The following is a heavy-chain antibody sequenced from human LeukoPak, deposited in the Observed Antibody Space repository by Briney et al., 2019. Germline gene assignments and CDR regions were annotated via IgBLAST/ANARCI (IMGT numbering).Heavy chain of an antibody. V-gene: IGHV4-34*01. CDR1: GGSISSYY. CDR3: ARGSLGYLVPFQH. D-gene: IGHD6-6*01. Sequence: KASETLSLTCTVSGGSISSYYWSWIRQPPGKGLEWIGEINHSGSTNYNPSLKSRVTISVDTSKNQFSLKLSSVTAADTAVYYCARGSLGYLVPFQHWGQGTLVTVSS. J-gene: IGHJ1*01. CDR2: INHSGST.